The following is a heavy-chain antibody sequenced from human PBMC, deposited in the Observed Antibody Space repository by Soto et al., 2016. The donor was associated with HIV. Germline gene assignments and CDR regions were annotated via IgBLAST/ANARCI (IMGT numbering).Heavy chain of an antibody. CDR3: STTISGRKDRGIDY. D-gene: IGHD5-12*01. J-gene: IGHJ4*02. CDR1: EFIFNFNNAW. CDR2: IKSKTDGGTT. V-gene: IGHV3-15*01. Sequence: EVQLVESGGGLVEPGGSLRLSCAASEFIFNFNNAWMSWVRQAPGKGLEWVGRIKSKTDGGTTDYAAPVKGRFAISRDASKNTLYLLMDSLKTEDTAVYYCSTTISGRKDRGIDYWGQGTLVTVSS.